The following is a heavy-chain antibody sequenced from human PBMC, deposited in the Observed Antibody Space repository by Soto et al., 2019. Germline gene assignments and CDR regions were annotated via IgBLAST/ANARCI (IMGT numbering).Heavy chain of an antibody. CDR2: INAYNGNT. D-gene: IGHD3-10*01. CDR1: GYTFTSYG. Sequence: QVQLVQSGAEVKKPGASVKDSCKASGYTFTSYGISWVRQAPGQGLEWMGWINAYNGNTNYAQNLQGRVTMTTDTPTSTAYLQLRSLRPDDRAVYYCARDWFAIDYWGQGTLVTVSS. J-gene: IGHJ4*02. CDR3: ARDWFAIDY. V-gene: IGHV1-18*01.